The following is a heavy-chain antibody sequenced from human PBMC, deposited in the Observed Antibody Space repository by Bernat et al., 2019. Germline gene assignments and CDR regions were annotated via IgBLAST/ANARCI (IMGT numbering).Heavy chain of an antibody. CDR1: GFTFSSYA. Sequence: EVQLLESGGGLVQPGGSLRLSCAASGFTFSSYAMSWVRQAPGKGLEWVSLIYSGGSTYYADSVKGRFTISRDISKNTLYLQMNSLRAEDTAVYYCARHLSSMGDYWGQGTLVTVSS. D-gene: IGHD1-26*01. J-gene: IGHJ4*02. CDR2: IYSGGST. V-gene: IGHV3-23*03. CDR3: ARHLSSMGDY.